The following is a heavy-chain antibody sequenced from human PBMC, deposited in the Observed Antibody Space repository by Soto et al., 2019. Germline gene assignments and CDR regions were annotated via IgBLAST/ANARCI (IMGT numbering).Heavy chain of an antibody. CDR3: AGSTVTTSLADC. D-gene: IGHD4-17*01. V-gene: IGHV1-46*01. CDR2: INPSGGST. Sequence: ASVKVSCKASGYTFTSYYMHWVRQAPGQGLEWMGIINPSGGSTSYAQKFQGRVTMTRDTSTSTVYMELSSLRSEDTAVYYYAGSTVTTSLADCWGQGTLVTVSS. CDR1: GYTFTSYY. J-gene: IGHJ4*02.